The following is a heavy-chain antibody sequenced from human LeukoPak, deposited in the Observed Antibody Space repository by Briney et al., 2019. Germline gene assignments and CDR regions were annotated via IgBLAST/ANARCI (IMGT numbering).Heavy chain of an antibody. J-gene: IGHJ4*02. Sequence: PGGSLRLSCAASGFTFSSYEMNWVRQAPGKGLEWVSYISSSGSTIYYADSVKGRFTISRDNAKNSLYLQMNSLRAEDTAVYYCARDFVVSPTRRGQGTLVTVSS. D-gene: IGHD5/OR15-5a*01. CDR3: ARDFVVSPTR. V-gene: IGHV3-48*03. CDR2: ISSSGSTI. CDR1: GFTFSSYE.